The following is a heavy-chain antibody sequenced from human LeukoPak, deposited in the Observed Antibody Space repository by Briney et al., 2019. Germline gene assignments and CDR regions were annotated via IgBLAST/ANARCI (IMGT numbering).Heavy chain of an antibody. D-gene: IGHD3-16*02. V-gene: IGHV3-21*01. CDR1: GFKFSGYS. CDR2: ISSSSSYI. CDR3: AKDPKLRLGELSLYRGRIPC. J-gene: IGHJ4*02. Sequence: GGSLRLSCAASGFKFSGYSMNWVRQAPGKGLEWVSFISSSSSYIYYGDSVKGRFTISRDNAKNSLYLQMNSLRVEDTAVYYCAKDPKLRLGELSLYRGRIPCWGQGTLVTVSS.